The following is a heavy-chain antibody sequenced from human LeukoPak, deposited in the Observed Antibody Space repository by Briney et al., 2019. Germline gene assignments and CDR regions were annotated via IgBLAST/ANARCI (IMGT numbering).Heavy chain of an antibody. CDR2: ISSSSSSI. V-gene: IGHV3-21*01. CDR1: GFTFSSYG. CDR3: AREGATASSGYFFDY. J-gene: IGHJ4*02. D-gene: IGHD5-18*01. Sequence: PGGSLRLSCAASGFTFSSYGMNWVRQAPGKGLEWVSSISSSSSSIYYADSVKGRFTISRDSAKKSLYLQMNSLRAEDTAVYYCAREGATASSGYFFDYWGQGSLVTVSS.